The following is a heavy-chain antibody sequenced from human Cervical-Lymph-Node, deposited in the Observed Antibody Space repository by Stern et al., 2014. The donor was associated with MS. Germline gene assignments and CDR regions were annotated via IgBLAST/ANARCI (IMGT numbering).Heavy chain of an antibody. Sequence: VQLVQSGAEVKKPGESLKISCKGSGYSFTSYWIGWVRQMPGKGLEWMGVNYPGDSDTRYRPSFQGQVTISAVKSISTAYLQWNSLKAADTAMYYCVRHCGFRPGCIDYWGQGTLVTVSS. CDR3: VRHCGFRPGCIDY. CDR2: NYPGDSDT. V-gene: IGHV5-51*01. D-gene: IGHD2-21*01. CDR1: GYSFTSYW. J-gene: IGHJ4*02.